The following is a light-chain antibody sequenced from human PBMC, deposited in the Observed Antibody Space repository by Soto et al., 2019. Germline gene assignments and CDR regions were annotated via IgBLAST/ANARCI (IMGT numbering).Light chain of an antibody. J-gene: IGLJ1*01. CDR2: EVS. CDR1: SSDVGGYNY. V-gene: IGLV2-8*01. CDR3: CSYAGSSTFYV. Sequence: QSALTQPPSASGSPGQPVTISCTGTSSDVGGYNYVSWYQQHPGKAPKLMIYEVSKRPSGVSDRFSGSKSGNTASLTISGLQAEDEADYYCCSYAGSSTFYVFGTGTKVTVL.